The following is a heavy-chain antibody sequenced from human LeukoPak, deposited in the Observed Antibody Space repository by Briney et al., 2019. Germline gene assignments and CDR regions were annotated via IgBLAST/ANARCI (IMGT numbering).Heavy chain of an antibody. V-gene: IGHV3-66*01. Sequence: GGSLRLSCAASGFTVSSNYMSWVRQAPGKGLEWVSVIYSGGSTYYADSVKGRYTISRDNSKNTLYLQMNSLRAEDTAVYYCARESSGWVDYWGQGTLVTVSS. CDR1: GFTVSSNY. CDR3: ARESSGWVDY. D-gene: IGHD6-19*01. CDR2: IYSGGST. J-gene: IGHJ4*02.